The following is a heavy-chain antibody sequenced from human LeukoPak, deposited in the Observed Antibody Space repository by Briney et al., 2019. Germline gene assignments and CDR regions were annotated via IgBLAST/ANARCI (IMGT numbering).Heavy chain of an antibody. V-gene: IGHV3-30*02. CDR2: IRYDGSNK. D-gene: IGHD5-12*01. CDR3: AKGKSVATIFSFDY. J-gene: IGHJ4*02. CDR1: GFTFSSYG. Sequence: GGSLRLSCAASGFTFSSYGMHWVRQAPGKGLEWVAFIRYDGSNKYYADSVKGRFTISRDNSKNTLYLQMNSLRAEDTAVYYCAKGKSVATIFSFDYWGQGTLVTVSS.